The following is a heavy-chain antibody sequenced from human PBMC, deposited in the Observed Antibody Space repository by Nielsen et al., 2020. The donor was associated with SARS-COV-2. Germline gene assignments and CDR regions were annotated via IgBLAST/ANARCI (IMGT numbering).Heavy chain of an antibody. Sequence: GGSLRLSCAASGFTFSSYGMHWVRQAPGKGLEWVAVISYDGSNKYYADSVKGRFTISRDNSKNTLYLQMNSLRAEDTAVYYCARDYAPQMYYYGSALDYWGQGTLVTVSS. CDR2: ISYDGSNK. D-gene: IGHD3-10*01. J-gene: IGHJ4*02. CDR3: ARDYAPQMYYYGSALDY. CDR1: GFTFSSYG. V-gene: IGHV3-30*03.